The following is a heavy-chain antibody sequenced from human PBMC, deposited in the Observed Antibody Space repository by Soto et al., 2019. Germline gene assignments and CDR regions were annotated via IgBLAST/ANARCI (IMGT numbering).Heavy chain of an antibody. CDR3: ARDAAAPHL. CDR1: GFTFSSYA. D-gene: IGHD6-13*01. V-gene: IGHV3-30-3*01. Sequence: QVQLVESGGGVVQPGRSLRLSCAASGFTFSSYAMHWVRQAPGKGLEWVAVISYEGSNKYYADSVKGRFTISRDNSKNTLYLQMNSLRAEDTAVYYCARDAAAPHLWGQGTLVTVSS. J-gene: IGHJ4*02. CDR2: ISYEGSNK.